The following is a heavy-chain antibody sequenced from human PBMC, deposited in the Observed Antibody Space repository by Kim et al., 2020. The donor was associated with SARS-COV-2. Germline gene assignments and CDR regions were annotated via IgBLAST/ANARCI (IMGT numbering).Heavy chain of an antibody. D-gene: IGHD4-17*01. CDR2: ISGGGGST. V-gene: IGHV3-23*01. CDR3: AKELXVTTXTTGGXFXDS. CDR1: GFTFTTYT. J-gene: IGHJ5*02. Sequence: GGSLRLSCVASGFTFTTYTMNWVRQAPGKVLEWVSGISGGGGSTYYADSVKGRFTISRDSSKNTLYLQMNSLRVEDTAVYYCAKELXVTTXTTGGXFXDSWGQGTXXTXSS.